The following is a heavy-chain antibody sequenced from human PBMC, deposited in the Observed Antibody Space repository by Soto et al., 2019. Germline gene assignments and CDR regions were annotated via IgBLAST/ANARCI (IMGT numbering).Heavy chain of an antibody. V-gene: IGHV4-4*07. D-gene: IGHD6-13*01. CDR1: GSTISRYY. Sequence: SDTQLLTRAASGSTISRYYWVSFRLPAGKGLEWIGRIYTSGSTNYNPSLKSRVTMSVDTSKNQFSLKLSSVTAADTAVYYCARDVIGSSWTNWFDPWGQGTLVTVSS. J-gene: IGHJ5*02. CDR2: IYTSGST. CDR3: ARDVIGSSWTNWFDP.